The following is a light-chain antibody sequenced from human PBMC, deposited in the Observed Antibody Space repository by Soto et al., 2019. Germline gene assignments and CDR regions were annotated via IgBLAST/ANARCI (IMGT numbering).Light chain of an antibody. J-gene: IGKJ1*01. V-gene: IGKV1-27*01. Sequence: DVQMTQSPSSLSASVGDRVTITCRASQGIRNYVAWYQQKPGKVPKLLIYAASTLQSGVPSRFSGSGSETEFTLTISSLQPEDFGTYYCQRYNGAPRTFGPGTKV. CDR3: QRYNGAPRT. CDR1: QGIRNY. CDR2: AAS.